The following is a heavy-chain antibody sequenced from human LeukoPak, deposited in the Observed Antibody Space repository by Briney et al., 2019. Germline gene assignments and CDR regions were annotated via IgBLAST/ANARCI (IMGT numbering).Heavy chain of an antibody. V-gene: IGHV4-34*01. CDR3: ARAPPGPRTIDY. Sequence: PSETLSLTCAVSGGSFSGYYWSWIRQPPGKGLEWMGEINHSGSTNYNPSLKSRVTISVDTSKNQFSLKLSSVTAADTAVYYCARAPPGPRTIDYWGQGTLVTVSS. CDR1: GGSFSGYY. J-gene: IGHJ4*02. D-gene: IGHD1-14*01. CDR2: INHSGST.